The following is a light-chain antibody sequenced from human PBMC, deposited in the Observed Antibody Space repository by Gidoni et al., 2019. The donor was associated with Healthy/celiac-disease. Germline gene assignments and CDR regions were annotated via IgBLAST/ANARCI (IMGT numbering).Light chain of an antibody. CDR3: QQYNSYSRT. Sequence: DIQMPQSPSTLSASVGDRVTITCRASQSISSWLAWYQQKPGKAPKLLIYKASSLESGVPSRFSGSGSGTVFTLTISSLQPDDFATYYCQQYNSYSRTFGQXTKVEIK. CDR2: KAS. J-gene: IGKJ1*01. V-gene: IGKV1-5*03. CDR1: QSISSW.